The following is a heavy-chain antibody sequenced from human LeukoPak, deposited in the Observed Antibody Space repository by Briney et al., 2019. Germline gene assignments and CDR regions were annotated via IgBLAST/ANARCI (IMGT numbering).Heavy chain of an antibody. J-gene: IGHJ5*02. CDR2: IYYSGST. D-gene: IGHD3-16*02. CDR3: ARVIDGRGTGGWFDP. V-gene: IGHV4-39*07. Sequence: SETLSLTCTVSGGSISSSSYYWGWIRQPPGKGLEWIGSIYYSGSTYYNPSLKSRVTISVDTSKNQFSLKLSSVTAADTAVYYCARVIDGRGTGGWFDPWGQGTLVTVSS. CDR1: GGSISSSSYY.